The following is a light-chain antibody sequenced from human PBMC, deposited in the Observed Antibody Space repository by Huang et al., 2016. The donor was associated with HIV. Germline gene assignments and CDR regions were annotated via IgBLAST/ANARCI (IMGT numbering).Light chain of an antibody. CDR1: QNLNSD. J-gene: IGKJ4*01. V-gene: IGKV3-15*01. Sequence: EIVMTQSPATLSVAPGERVTLSCRASQNLNSDLAWYQQKPGQPPRLLMYDASTRATGFPAGFSGGGSGTEFTLTISSLQSEDFAVYYCQQYKDWPLTFGGGTKVEIK. CDR3: QQYKDWPLT. CDR2: DAS.